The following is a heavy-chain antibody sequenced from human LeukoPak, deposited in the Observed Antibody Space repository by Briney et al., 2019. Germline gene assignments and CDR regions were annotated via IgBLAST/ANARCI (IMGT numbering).Heavy chain of an antibody. CDR2: IYYSGST. CDR1: GGYISSYY. V-gene: IGHV4-59*01. Sequence: TSETLSLTCTVSGGYISSYYWSWIRQPPGKGLEWIGYIYYSGSTNYNPSLKSRVTISVDTSKNQFSLKLSSVTAADTAVYYCARDLGRQGLRSLLGEWFDPWGQGTLVTVSS. J-gene: IGHJ5*02. D-gene: IGHD3-16*01. CDR3: ARDLGRQGLRSLLGEWFDP.